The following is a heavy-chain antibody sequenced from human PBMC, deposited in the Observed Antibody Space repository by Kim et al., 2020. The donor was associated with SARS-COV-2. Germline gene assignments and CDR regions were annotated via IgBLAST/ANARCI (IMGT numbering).Heavy chain of an antibody. CDR3: ARAYSGNYYYGMDV. V-gene: IGHV3-30*01. Sequence: YANSVKGRFTITRDNSKNTLYLQMNSLRPEDTAVYYCARAYSGNYYYGMDVWGQGTTVTVS. J-gene: IGHJ6*02. D-gene: IGHD1-26*01.